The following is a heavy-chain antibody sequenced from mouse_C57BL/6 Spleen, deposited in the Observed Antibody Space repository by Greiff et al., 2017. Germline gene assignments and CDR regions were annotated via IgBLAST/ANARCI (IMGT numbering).Heavy chain of an antibody. CDR3: ARDTPLAY. CDR2: ISDGGSYT. Sequence: EVQLVESGGGLVKPGGSLKLSCAASGFTFSSYAMSWVRQTPEKRLEWVATISDGGSYTYYPDKVKGRFTISRDNAKNNLYLQMSHLKSEDTAMYYCARDTPLAYWGQGTLVTVSA. J-gene: IGHJ3*01. CDR1: GFTFSSYA. V-gene: IGHV5-4*01.